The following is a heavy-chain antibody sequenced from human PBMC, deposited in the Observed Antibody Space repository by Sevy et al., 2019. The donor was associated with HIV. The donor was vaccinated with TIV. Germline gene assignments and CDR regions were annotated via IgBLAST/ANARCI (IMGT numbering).Heavy chain of an antibody. J-gene: IGHJ3*02. CDR2: ISYDGSNK. CDR3: AKNGATVTPFYAFDM. Sequence: GGSLRLSCAASGFTFSRYGIHWVRQAPGKGLEWVAVISYDGSNKYYRDSVEGRFTISRDNSKNTLYLQMNSLRVEDPAVYYCAKNGATVTPFYAFDMWGQGTMVTVSS. CDR1: GFTFSRYG. V-gene: IGHV3-30*18. D-gene: IGHD4-17*01.